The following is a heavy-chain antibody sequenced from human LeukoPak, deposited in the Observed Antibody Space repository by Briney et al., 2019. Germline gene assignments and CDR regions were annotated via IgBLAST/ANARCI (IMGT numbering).Heavy chain of an antibody. CDR3: ARGYYDFWSGYLTIFDY. D-gene: IGHD3-3*01. J-gene: IGHJ4*02. V-gene: IGHV4-34*01. CDR1: GGSFSGYY. Sequence: KASETLSLTCAVYGGSFSGYYWSWIRQPPGKGLEWIWEINHSGSTNYNPSLKSRVTISVDTSKNQFSLKLSSVTAADTAVYYCARGYYDFWSGYLTIFDYWGQGTLVTVSS. CDR2: INHSGST.